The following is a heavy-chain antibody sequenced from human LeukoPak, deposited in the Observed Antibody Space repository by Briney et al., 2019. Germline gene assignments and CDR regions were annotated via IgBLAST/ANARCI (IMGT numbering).Heavy chain of an antibody. J-gene: IGHJ4*02. CDR3: ARGPTYYGRYYFDY. D-gene: IGHD3-10*01. CDR1: SEFFSGYY. Sequence: EPSETLSLTCGVSSEFFSGYYWGWIRQPPGKGLEWIGDINDSGTTKYNPTLESRVTVSIDTSKNQFSLKVKSVTAADTGVYYCARGPTYYGRYYFDYWGQGTLVTVSS. V-gene: IGHV4-34*01. CDR2: INDSGTT.